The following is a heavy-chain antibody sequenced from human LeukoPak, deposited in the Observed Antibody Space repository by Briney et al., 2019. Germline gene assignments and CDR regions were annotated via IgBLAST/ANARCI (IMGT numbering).Heavy chain of an antibody. D-gene: IGHD3-10*01. J-gene: IGHJ4*02. Sequence: GGSLRLSCAASGFTFSSYAMHWVRQAPGKGLEWVAVISYDGSNKYYADSVKGRFTISRDNSKNTLYLQMNSLRAEDTAVYYCARGEAIRAYYYGSGSYHYFDYWAREPWSPSPQ. CDR2: ISYDGSNK. CDR3: ARGEAIRAYYYGSGSYHYFDY. V-gene: IGHV3-30-3*01. CDR1: GFTFSSYA.